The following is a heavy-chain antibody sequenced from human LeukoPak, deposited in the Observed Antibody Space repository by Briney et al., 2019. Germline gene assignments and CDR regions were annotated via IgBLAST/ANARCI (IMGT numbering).Heavy chain of an antibody. J-gene: IGHJ6*02. V-gene: IGHV3-66*01. D-gene: IGHD2-15*01. CDR3: ARAPGYCSGGTCYGDYYYGMDV. CDR2: IFSGGST. Sequence: GGSLRLSCAASGFTVSSNYMSWVRQALGKGMEWDSVIFSGGSTYYADYVKGRFTISRDNSKNTLYLQMNSLRSEDTAVYYCARAPGYCSGGTCYGDYYYGMDVWGQGTTVTVSS. CDR1: GFTVSSNY.